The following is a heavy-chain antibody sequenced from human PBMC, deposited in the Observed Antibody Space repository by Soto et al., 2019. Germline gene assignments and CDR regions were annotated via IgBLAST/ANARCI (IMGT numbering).Heavy chain of an antibody. Sequence: PSETLSLTCAVYGGSFSGYYWSWIRQPPGKGLEWIGEINHSGSTNYNPSLKSRVTISVDTSKNQFSLKLSSVTAADTAVYYCARLGDYDFWSGYYTSYYYYYYMDVWGKGTTVTVSS. CDR1: GGSFSGYY. D-gene: IGHD3-3*01. J-gene: IGHJ6*03. V-gene: IGHV4-34*01. CDR3: ARLGDYDFWSGYYTSYYYYYYMDV. CDR2: INHSGST.